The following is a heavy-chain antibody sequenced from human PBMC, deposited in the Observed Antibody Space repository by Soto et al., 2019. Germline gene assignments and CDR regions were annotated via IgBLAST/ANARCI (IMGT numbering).Heavy chain of an antibody. D-gene: IGHD3-16*01. CDR2: ISYDGSST. CDR1: GFSFSSHG. J-gene: IGHJ5*02. V-gene: IGHV3-30*18. CDR3: VKGGAFDIIKITA. Sequence: QVQLVESGGGVVQPGRSLRLSCAASGFSFSSHGMHWVCQAPGKGLEWVAVISYDGSSTYYGDSVKGRFTISRANSKNTLSLQINSLRSEDTAVYYCVKGGAFDIIKITAWGQGTLVTVSS.